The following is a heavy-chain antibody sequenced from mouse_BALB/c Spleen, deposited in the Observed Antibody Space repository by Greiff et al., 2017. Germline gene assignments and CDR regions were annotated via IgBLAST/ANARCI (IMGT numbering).Heavy chain of an antibody. J-gene: IGHJ3*01. CDR2: ISYSGST. Sequence: EVQLQESGPGLVKPSQSLSLTCTVTGYSITSDYAWNWIRQFPGNKLEWMGYISYSGSTSYNPSLKSRISITRDTSKNQFFLQLNSVTTEDTATYYCARRGWGFAYWGQGTLVTVSA. CDR1: GYSITSDYA. CDR3: ARRGWGFAY. V-gene: IGHV3-2*02. D-gene: IGHD1-2*01.